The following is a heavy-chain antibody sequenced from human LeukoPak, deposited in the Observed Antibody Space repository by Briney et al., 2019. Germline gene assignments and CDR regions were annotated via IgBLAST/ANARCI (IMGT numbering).Heavy chain of an antibody. V-gene: IGHV3-23*01. J-gene: IGHJ3*02. CDR2: ISGSGGST. CDR1: GLTFNSYA. CDR3: ANRLSRI. Sequence: GVSLRLSCAASGLTFNSYAMIWVRQAPGKGLEWVSAISGSGGSTYYADSVKGRFTISRDNSKNTLYLQMNSLRAEDTAVYYCANRLSRIWGQGTMVTVSS.